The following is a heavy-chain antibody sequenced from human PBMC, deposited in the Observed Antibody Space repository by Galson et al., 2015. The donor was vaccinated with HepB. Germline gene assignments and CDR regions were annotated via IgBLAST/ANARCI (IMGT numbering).Heavy chain of an antibody. Sequence: SVKVSCKASGSTFTNYYMHWVRQAPGQGLEWMGIINPSGGSTTYAQKFQGRVTMTRDTSTSTVYMELSSLRSEDTAVYYCARTRYYDSSGGAFDIWGQGTMVTVSS. CDR3: ARTRYYDSSGGAFDI. J-gene: IGHJ3*02. CDR2: INPSGGST. D-gene: IGHD3-22*01. V-gene: IGHV1-46*01. CDR1: GSTFTNYY.